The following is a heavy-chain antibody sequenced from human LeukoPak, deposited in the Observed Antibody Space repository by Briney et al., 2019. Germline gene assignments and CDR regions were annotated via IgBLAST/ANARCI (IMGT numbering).Heavy chain of an antibody. CDR2: INHSGST. J-gene: IGHJ5*02. CDR1: GGSFSGYY. CDR3: ARGASPYSSSWSKGDNWFDP. V-gene: IGHV4-34*01. D-gene: IGHD6-13*01. Sequence: SETLSLTCAVYGGSFSGYYWSWIRQPPGKGLEWIGEINHSGSTNYNPSLKSRVTISVDTSKNQFSLKLSSVTAADTAVYYYARGASPYSSSWSKGDNWFDPWGQGTLVTVYS.